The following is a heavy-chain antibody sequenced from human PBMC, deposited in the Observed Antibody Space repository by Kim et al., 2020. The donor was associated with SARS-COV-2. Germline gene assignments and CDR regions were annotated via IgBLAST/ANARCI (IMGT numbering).Heavy chain of an antibody. V-gene: IGHV4-34*01. CDR1: GGSFSDYY. D-gene: IGHD2-2*01. CDR2: VNDSGTT. Sequence: SETLSLTCAVYGGSFSDYYWSWIRQPPGKGLEWIGEVNDSGTTNYTPSLKSRVTISIDTSKNQFSLKLSSVTAADTAVYYCARGGGCSGAGCFYMDVWGQGTTVTVSS. J-gene: IGHJ6*02. CDR3: ARGGGCSGAGCFYMDV.